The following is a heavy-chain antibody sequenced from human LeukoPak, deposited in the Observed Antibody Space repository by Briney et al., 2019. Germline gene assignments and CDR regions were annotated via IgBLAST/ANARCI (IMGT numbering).Heavy chain of an antibody. CDR2: IKQDGSEK. D-gene: IGHD3-16*01. J-gene: IGHJ4*02. V-gene: IGHV3-7*03. CDR3: ARDGFGTGSN. CDR1: GFTFSRAW. Sequence: GGSLRLSCAASGFTFSRAWMSWLRQAPGKGLEWVANIKQDGSEKNYVDSVKGRFIISRDNAKNSLYLQMNTLGADDTAVYYCARDGFGTGSNWGQGTLVTVSS.